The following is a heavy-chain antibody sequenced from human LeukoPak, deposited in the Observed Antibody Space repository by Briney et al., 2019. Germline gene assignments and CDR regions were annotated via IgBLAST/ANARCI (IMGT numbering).Heavy chain of an antibody. CDR2: ISSSGSTI. V-gene: IGHV3-48*03. CDR1: GFTFSSYE. Sequence: GGSLRLSCAASGFTFSSYEMNWVRQAPGKGLEWVSYISSSGSTIYYADSVKGRFTISRDNAKNSLYLQMNSLRAEDTAVYYWAREGYSYGHYFDYWGQGTLVTVSS. J-gene: IGHJ4*02. CDR3: AREGYSYGHYFDY. D-gene: IGHD5-18*01.